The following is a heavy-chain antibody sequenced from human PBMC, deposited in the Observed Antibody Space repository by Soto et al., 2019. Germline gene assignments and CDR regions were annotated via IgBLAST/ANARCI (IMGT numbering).Heavy chain of an antibody. D-gene: IGHD3-16*02. J-gene: IGHJ6*02. V-gene: IGHV3-53*01. CDR1: GFTVSSNY. CDR3: ASMITFGGVIVIPDYYYYGMDV. Sequence: GGSLRLSCAASGFTVSSNYMSWVRQAPGKGLEWVSVIYSGGSTYYADSVKGRFTISRDNSKNTLYLQMNSLRAEDTAVYYCASMITFGGVIVIPDYYYYGMDVWGQGTTVTVSS. CDR2: IYSGGST.